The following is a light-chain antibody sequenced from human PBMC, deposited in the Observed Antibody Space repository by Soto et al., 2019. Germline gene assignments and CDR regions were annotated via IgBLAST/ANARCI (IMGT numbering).Light chain of an antibody. CDR3: CSYAGSRHYV. J-gene: IGLJ1*01. CDR1: SSDVGSYNL. V-gene: IGLV2-23*01. CDR2: EGT. Sequence: QSALTQPASVSGSPGQSITISCTGTSSDVGSYNLVSWYQQRPGKAHKFMIYEGTKRPSGFSNRFSGSKSGKTASLTISGLQAEDEADYYCCSYAGSRHYVFGTGTKLTVL.